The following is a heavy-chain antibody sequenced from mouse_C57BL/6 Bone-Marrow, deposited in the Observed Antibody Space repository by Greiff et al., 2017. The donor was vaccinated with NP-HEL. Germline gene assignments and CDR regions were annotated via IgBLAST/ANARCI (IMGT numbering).Heavy chain of an antibody. CDR1: GFTFSSYA. D-gene: IGHD2-5*01. CDR2: ISDGGSYT. CDR3: AREPYSNGFAY. J-gene: IGHJ3*01. V-gene: IGHV5-4*01. Sequence: DVKLVESGGGLVKPGGSLKLSCAASGFTFSSYAMSWVRQTPEKRLEWVATISDGGSYTYYPDNVKGRFTISRDNAKNNLYLQMSHLKSEDTAMYYCAREPYSNGFAYWGQGTLVTVSA.